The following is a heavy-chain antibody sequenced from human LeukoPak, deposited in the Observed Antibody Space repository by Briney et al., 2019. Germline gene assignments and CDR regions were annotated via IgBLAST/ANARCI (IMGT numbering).Heavy chain of an antibody. V-gene: IGHV5-51*01. CDR2: IYPGDSDT. CDR3: ARGPGIGYFPSYFDS. J-gene: IGHJ4*02. D-gene: IGHD3-3*01. Sequence: GESLKFSCQGAGNSFTNNWIGWVRQMPGKGLEWMGIIYPGDSDTRYSPSFQGQVTISADKSISTAYLQWSSLKASDSAMYYCARGPGIGYFPSYFDSWGQGTLVTVSS. CDR1: GNSFTNNW.